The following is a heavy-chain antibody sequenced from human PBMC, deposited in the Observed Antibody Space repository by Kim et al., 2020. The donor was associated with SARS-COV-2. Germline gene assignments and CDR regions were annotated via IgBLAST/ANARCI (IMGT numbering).Heavy chain of an antibody. Sequence: GGSLRLSCIASGFRFSEYSMNWIRQAPGKGLEWISYRNGYGDTIYYADSVKGRFTISRDNAKNSVFLQMNGLRDEDTAVYYCARDRIGSYSADYWGLGTLVTVSS. CDR1: GFRFSEYS. J-gene: IGHJ4*02. D-gene: IGHD1-26*01. V-gene: IGHV3-48*02. CDR2: RNGYGDTI. CDR3: ARDRIGSYSADY.